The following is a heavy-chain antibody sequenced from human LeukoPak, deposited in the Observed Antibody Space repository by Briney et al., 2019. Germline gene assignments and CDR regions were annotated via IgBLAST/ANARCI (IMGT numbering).Heavy chain of an antibody. CDR2: ISAYNGNT. D-gene: IGHD3-22*01. CDR1: GYTFTSYG. CDR3: ARDLTLDYYDSSGYYDY. Sequence: GASVKVSCKASGYTFTSYGISWVRQAPGQGLEWMGWISAYNGNTNYAQKLQGRVTMTTDTSTSTAYMELRSLRSDDTAVYYCARDLTLDYYDSSGYYDYWGQGTLVTVSS. V-gene: IGHV1-18*01. J-gene: IGHJ4*02.